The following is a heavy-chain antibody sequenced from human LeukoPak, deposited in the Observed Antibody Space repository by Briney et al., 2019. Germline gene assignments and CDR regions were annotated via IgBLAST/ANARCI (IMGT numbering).Heavy chain of an antibody. CDR1: AFTFSTYA. J-gene: IGHJ4*02. CDR2: ISGSGGST. CDR3: AKDLRSGSYAYYFDH. V-gene: IGHV3-23*01. Sequence: GGSLRLSCAASAFTFSTYAMSWVRQAPGKGLEWVSSISGSGGSTDYADSVKGRFTISRDNSKNTLYLQMNSLRAEDTAVYYCAKDLRSGSYAYYFDHWGQGSLVTVSS. D-gene: IGHD3-10*01.